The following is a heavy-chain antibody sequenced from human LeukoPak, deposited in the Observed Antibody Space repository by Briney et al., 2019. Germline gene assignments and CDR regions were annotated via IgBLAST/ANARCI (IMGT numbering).Heavy chain of an antibody. CDR3: ARLFITSPGFDY. CDR1: GGSFSGYY. D-gene: IGHD3-22*01. CDR2: INHSGST. J-gene: IGHJ4*02. Sequence: SKTLSLTCAVYGGSFSGYYWSWIRQPPGKGLEWIGEINHSGSTNYNPSLKSRVTISVDTSKNQFSLKLSSVTAADTAVYYCARLFITSPGFDYWGQGTLVTVSS. V-gene: IGHV4-34*01.